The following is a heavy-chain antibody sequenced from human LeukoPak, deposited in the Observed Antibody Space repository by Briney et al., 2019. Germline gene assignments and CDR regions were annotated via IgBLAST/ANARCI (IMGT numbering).Heavy chain of an antibody. CDR2: IYYSGST. CDR1: GGSISSYY. J-gene: IGHJ5*02. V-gene: IGHV4-59*01. CDR3: AREYGSGWCDH. Sequence: KPSETLSLTGTVSGGSISSYYWSWIRQPPGKGLEGIGYIYYSGSTNYNPSLKSRVTISVDTSKNQFSLKLSSVTAADTAVYYCAREYGSGWCDHWGQGTLVTVSS. D-gene: IGHD6-19*01.